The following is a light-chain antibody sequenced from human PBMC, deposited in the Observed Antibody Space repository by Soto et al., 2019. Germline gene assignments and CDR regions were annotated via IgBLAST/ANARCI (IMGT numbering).Light chain of an antibody. CDR3: QHYNSFPIT. J-gene: IGKJ5*01. V-gene: IGKV1-33*01. Sequence: DIQMTQSPSSLSASLGDRVTITCQASQDIRFYLNWFHQKTGQAPKLLIYDASQLETGVPSRFSGSGSGTDFTFTINSLQPEDIGTSYCQHYNSFPITFGQGTRLDI. CDR2: DAS. CDR1: QDIRFY.